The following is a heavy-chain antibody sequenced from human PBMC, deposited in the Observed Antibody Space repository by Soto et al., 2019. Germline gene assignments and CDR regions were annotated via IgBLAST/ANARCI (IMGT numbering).Heavy chain of an antibody. CDR3: ARDLQPRYYGSGTGWFDP. Sequence: SVKVSCKASGGTFSSYAISWVRQAPGQGLEWMGGIIPIFGTANYAQKFQGRVTITADKSTSTAYMELSSLRSEDTAVYYCARDLQPRYYGSGTGWFDPWGQGTLVTVSS. CDR1: GGTFSSYA. CDR2: IIPIFGTA. D-gene: IGHD3-10*01. J-gene: IGHJ5*02. V-gene: IGHV1-69*06.